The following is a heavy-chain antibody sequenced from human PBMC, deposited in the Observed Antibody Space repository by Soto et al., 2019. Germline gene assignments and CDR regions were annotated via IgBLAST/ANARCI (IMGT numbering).Heavy chain of an antibody. D-gene: IGHD2-21*02. J-gene: IGHJ6*02. V-gene: IGHV1-69*01. Sequence: VKVSCKASGGTFSSYAISWVRQAPGQGLEWMGGIIPIFGTANYAQKFQGRVTITADESTSTAYMELSSLRSEDTAVYYCARVGFVVVTAAVQYGMDVWGQGTTVTVSS. CDR1: GGTFSSYA. CDR2: IIPIFGTA. CDR3: ARVGFVVVTAAVQYGMDV.